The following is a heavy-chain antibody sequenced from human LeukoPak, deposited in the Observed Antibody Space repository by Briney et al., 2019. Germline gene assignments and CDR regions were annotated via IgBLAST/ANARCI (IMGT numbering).Heavy chain of an antibody. CDR2: ISSSGSSI. J-gene: IGHJ6*03. CDR3: AKSPIAAPRYNFMDV. V-gene: IGHV3-11*04. CDR1: GFTFSDYY. Sequence: PGGSLRLSCAASGFTFSDYYMSWIRQAPGKGLEWVSYISSSGSSIYYADSVKGRFTFSRDNSKNTMYLQMISLRAEDTAVYFCAKSPIAAPRYNFMDVWGKGTMVIVSS. D-gene: IGHD6-13*01.